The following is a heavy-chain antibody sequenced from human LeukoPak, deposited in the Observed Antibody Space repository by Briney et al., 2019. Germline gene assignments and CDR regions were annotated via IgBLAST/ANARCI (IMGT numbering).Heavy chain of an antibody. CDR2: INPNSGGT. V-gene: IGHV1-2*06. D-gene: IGHD3-22*01. Sequence: GASVKVSCKASGYTFVGYHMHWMRQAPGQGLEWMGRINPNSGGTNYAQKCQGRVTMTRDTSISTAYMELSRLRSDDTAVYYCARDLHDSSGYLPGHWGQGTLVTVSS. CDR1: GYTFVGYH. CDR3: ARDLHDSSGYLPGH. J-gene: IGHJ4*02.